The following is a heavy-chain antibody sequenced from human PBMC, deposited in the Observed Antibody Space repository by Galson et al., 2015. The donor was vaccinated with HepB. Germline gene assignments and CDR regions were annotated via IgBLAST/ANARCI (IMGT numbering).Heavy chain of an antibody. V-gene: IGHV3-48*04. D-gene: IGHD5-12*01. Sequence: SLRLSCAASTFIFSTYSMNWVRQAPGKGLEWVSYISSSSTTIFYADSVKGRFTLSRDNAKNSLYLQMNSLRAVDTAVYYCVFLRGNDLKPLDYWGQGTLVTVAS. CDR1: TFIFSTYS. CDR2: ISSSSTTI. CDR3: VFLRGNDLKPLDY. J-gene: IGHJ4*02.